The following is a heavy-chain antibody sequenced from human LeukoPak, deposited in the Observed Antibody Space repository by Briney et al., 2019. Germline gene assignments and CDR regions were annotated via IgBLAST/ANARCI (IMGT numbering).Heavy chain of an antibody. Sequence: SETLSLTCTVSGGSISSYYWSWIRQPPGKGLEWIGYIYYSGSTNYNPSLKSRVTISVDTSKNQFSLKLSSVTAADTAVYYCASLLRDGYNYFDYWGQGTLVTVSA. CDR2: IYYSGST. J-gene: IGHJ4*02. CDR1: GGSISSYY. D-gene: IGHD5-12*01. CDR3: ASLLRDGYNYFDY. V-gene: IGHV4-59*08.